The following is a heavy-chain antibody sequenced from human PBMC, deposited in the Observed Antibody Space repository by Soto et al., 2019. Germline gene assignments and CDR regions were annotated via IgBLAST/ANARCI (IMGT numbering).Heavy chain of an antibody. Sequence: EVQLVESGGGLVQPGGSLRLSCVASGFTLGSHWMHWVRQAPGKGLVWVSCINSDGRTTVYADSVKGRFTISRDNAKNTRYLQMNSLRAADTAVYYCARDGLGELPLDYGGQGSLVSVSS. D-gene: IGHD3-10*01. CDR2: INSDGRTT. V-gene: IGHV3-74*01. CDR1: GFTLGSHW. J-gene: IGHJ4*02. CDR3: ARDGLGELPLDY.